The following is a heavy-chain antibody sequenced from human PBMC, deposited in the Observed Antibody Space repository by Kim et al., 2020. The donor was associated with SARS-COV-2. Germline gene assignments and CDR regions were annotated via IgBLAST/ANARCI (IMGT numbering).Heavy chain of an antibody. CDR3: ATWRGGWYNYYFED. Sequence: GGSLRLSCAASGFTFSRYGMVWVRQAPGKGLEWVAVISNGGRNTYYGDSVKGRFTISRDDSKSTLYVQMNSLRVEDTAVYYCATWRGGWYNYYFEDWGQGTLVTVSS. J-gene: IGHJ4*02. CDR1: GFTFSRYG. D-gene: IGHD6-19*01. V-gene: IGHV3-30*03. CDR2: ISNGGRNT.